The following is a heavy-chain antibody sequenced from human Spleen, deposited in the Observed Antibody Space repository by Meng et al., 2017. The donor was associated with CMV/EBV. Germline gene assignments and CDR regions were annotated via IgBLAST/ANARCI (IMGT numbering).Heavy chain of an antibody. D-gene: IGHD5-24*01. Sequence: SVKVSCKASGGTFSSYAISWVRQAPGQGLEWMGGIIPIFGAPNYAQKLQDRVSITTDEATSTSYMDLSGLRSEDTAIYYCATGEFDGSYYYGLDVWGQGTTVTVSS. CDR3: ATGEFDGSYYYGLDV. CDR2: IIPIFGAP. CDR1: GGTFSSYA. J-gene: IGHJ6*02. V-gene: IGHV1-69*05.